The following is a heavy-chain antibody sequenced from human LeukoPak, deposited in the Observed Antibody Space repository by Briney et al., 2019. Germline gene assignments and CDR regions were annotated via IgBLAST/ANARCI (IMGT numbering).Heavy chain of an antibody. Sequence: ESLKISCKGSGYSFTSYWIAWVRQMPGKGLEWMGIIYPGDSDTRYSPSFQGQVTVSADKSISTAYLQWSSLKASDTAMYYCARQYRSSSPFDYWGQGTLVTVSS. V-gene: IGHV5-51*01. CDR2: IYPGDSDT. CDR3: ARQYRSSSPFDY. J-gene: IGHJ4*02. CDR1: GYSFTSYW. D-gene: IGHD6-6*01.